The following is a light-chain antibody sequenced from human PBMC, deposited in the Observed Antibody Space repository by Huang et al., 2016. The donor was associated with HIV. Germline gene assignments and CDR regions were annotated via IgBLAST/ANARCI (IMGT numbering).Light chain of an antibody. Sequence: EIVLTQSPGTLSLSPGERATLSCRASQSVASGYLAWYQQRPGQAPRLLIYGSSNRATGSPHRFSASGSGTDFTLTISRLEPEDFAVYYCQQYGGSPMYSFGQGTKLEIK. CDR3: QQYGGSPMYS. V-gene: IGKV3-20*01. CDR1: QSVASGY. CDR2: GSS. J-gene: IGKJ2*03.